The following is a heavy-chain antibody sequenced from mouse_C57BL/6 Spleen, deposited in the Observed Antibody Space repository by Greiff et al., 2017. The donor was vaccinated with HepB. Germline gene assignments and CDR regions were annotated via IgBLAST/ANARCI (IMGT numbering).Heavy chain of an antibody. Sequence: EVQLQQSGPELVKPGASVKISCKASGYSFTGYYMNWVKQSPEKSLEWIGEINPSTGGTTYNQKFKAKATLTVDKSSSTAYMQLKSLTSEDSAVDYCARRTGTVLDYWGQGTTLTVSS. CDR1: GYSFTGYY. CDR2: INPSTGGT. D-gene: IGHD4-1*01. V-gene: IGHV1-42*01. J-gene: IGHJ2*01. CDR3: ARRTGTVLDY.